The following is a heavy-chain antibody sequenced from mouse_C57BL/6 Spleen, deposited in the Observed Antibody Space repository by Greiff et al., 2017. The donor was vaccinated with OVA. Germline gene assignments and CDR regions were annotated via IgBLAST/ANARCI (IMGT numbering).Heavy chain of an antibody. Sequence: QVQLQQPGAELVKPGASVKLSCKASGYTFTSYWMQWVKQRPGQGLEWIGEIDPSDSYTNYNQKFKGKATLTVDTSSSTAYMQLSSLTSEDSAVYYCARGRLYYDYDVGYWGQGTTLTVSS. CDR1: GYTFTSYW. CDR3: ARGRLYYDYDVGY. D-gene: IGHD2-4*01. J-gene: IGHJ2*01. CDR2: IDPSDSYT. V-gene: IGHV1-50*01.